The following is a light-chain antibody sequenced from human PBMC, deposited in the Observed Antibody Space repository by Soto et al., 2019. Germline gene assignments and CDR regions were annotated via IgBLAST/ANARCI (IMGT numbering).Light chain of an antibody. Sequence: QYALTQPASESGSPGQSITISCTGTSSDIGAYASVSWYQQHPDKAPKLIIYSVSHRSSGVSDRFSGSKSGNTASLTISGLHTEDEADYYCSSSTSSSTYVFGTGTKVTVL. J-gene: IGLJ1*01. V-gene: IGLV2-14*03. CDR3: SSSTSSSTYV. CDR2: SVS. CDR1: SSDIGAYAS.